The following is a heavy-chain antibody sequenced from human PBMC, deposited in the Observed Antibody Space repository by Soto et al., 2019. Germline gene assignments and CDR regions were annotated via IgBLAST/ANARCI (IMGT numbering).Heavy chain of an antibody. V-gene: IGHV3-33*01. CDR2: IWYDGSNK. CDR3: ARHQLEWRGYGMDV. J-gene: IGHJ6*02. D-gene: IGHD3-3*01. Sequence: TGGSLRLSCAASGFTFSSYGMHWVRQAPGKGLEWVAVIWYDGSNKYYADSVKGRFTISRDNSKNTLYLQMNSLRAEDTAVYYCARHQLEWRGYGMDVWGQGTTVTVSS. CDR1: GFTFSSYG.